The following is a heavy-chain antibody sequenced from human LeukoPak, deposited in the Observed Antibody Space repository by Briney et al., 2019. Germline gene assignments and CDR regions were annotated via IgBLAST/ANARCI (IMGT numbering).Heavy chain of an antibody. Sequence: GGSLRLSCAASGFTFSSYAMRWVRQAPGKGLEWVAVISYDGSNKYYADSVKGRFTISRDNSKNTLYLQMNGLRAEDTAVYYCARDGHYYDSSGYYSLDYWGQGTLVTVSS. CDR1: GFTFSSYA. CDR3: ARDGHYYDSSGYYSLDY. J-gene: IGHJ4*02. V-gene: IGHV3-30*04. CDR2: ISYDGSNK. D-gene: IGHD3-22*01.